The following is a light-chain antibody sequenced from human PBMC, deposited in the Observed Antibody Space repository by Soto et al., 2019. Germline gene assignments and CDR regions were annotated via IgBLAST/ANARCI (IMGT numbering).Light chain of an antibody. CDR3: QQRSNWPRT. CDR1: QSVSSY. V-gene: IGKV3-11*01. J-gene: IGKJ1*01. CDR2: DAS. Sequence: EIVLTQSPATLSLSPGERATLSCRASQSVSSYLAWYQQKPGQAPRLLIYDASNRATGIPARFSGSGSGTAFTLTISSLVAEDFAVYYCQQRSNWPRTFGQGTKVEIK.